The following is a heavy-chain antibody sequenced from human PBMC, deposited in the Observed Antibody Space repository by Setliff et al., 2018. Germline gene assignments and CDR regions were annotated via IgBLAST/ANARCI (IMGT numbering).Heavy chain of an antibody. J-gene: IGHJ4*02. CDR2: ISGYTGKT. CDR3: RRLVRYCIRATCQRASGGDF. CDR1: GFTFSDFG. D-gene: IGHD2-2*01. Sequence: ASVKVSCKASGFTFSDFGISWVRQAPGQGLEWMGWISGYTGKTYYAPKLEGRVTLTTDTSTSTAFMEMRNLSSDDTAVYYCRRLVRYCIRATCQRASGGDFWGQGTLVTVSS. V-gene: IGHV1-18*01.